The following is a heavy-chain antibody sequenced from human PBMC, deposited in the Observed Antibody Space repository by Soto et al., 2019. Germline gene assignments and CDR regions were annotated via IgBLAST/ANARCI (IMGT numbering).Heavy chain of an antibody. CDR1: GYTFTSYY. D-gene: IGHD6-19*01. CDR2: INPSGGRT. CDR3: ARDTGIAVAGTPY. Sequence: QVQLVQSGAEVKKPGASVKVSCKASGYTFTSYYMHWVRQAPGQGLEWMGIINPSGGRTSYAQKFQGRVTMTSDTSTSTVYMELSSLRSEDTAVYYCARDTGIAVAGTPYWGQGTLVTVSS. V-gene: IGHV1-46*01. J-gene: IGHJ4*02.